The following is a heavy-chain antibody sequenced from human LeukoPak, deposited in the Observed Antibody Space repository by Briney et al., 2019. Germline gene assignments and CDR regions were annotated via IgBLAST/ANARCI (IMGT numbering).Heavy chain of an antibody. J-gene: IGHJ4*02. D-gene: IGHD3-22*01. CDR3: ARFGTPYLHDSSGSEPIDY. CDR1: GYTFTSYG. CDR2: ISAYNGNT. Sequence: ASVKVSCKASGYTFTSYGISWVRQAPGQGLEWMGWISAYNGNTNYAQKLQGRFTMTTDTSTSTAYMELRSLRSDDTAVYYCARFGTPYLHDSSGSEPIDYWGQGTLVTVSP. V-gene: IGHV1-18*01.